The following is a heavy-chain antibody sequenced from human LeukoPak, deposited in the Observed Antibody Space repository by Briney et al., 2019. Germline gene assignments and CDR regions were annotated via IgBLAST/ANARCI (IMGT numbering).Heavy chain of an antibody. CDR3: AREPPQGSWWDWVDP. CDR2: MNPNSGNT. CDR1: GYTFTSYD. D-gene: IGHD6-13*01. V-gene: IGHV1-8*01. Sequence: ASVKVSCKASGYTFTSYDINWVRQATGQGLEWMGWMNPNSGNTGYAQKFQGRVTMTRNTSISTAYMELGSLRSEDTAVYYCAREPPQGSWWDWVDPWGQGTLVTVSS. J-gene: IGHJ5*02.